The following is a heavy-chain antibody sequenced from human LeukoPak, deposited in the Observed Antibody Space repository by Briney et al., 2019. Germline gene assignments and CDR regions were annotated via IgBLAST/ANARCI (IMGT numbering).Heavy chain of an antibody. V-gene: IGHV3-21*01. CDR2: ISSSSSYI. CDR3: ARASAGIAAAGTDY. D-gene: IGHD6-13*01. J-gene: IGHJ4*02. CDR1: GFTFSSYS. Sequence: GGSLRLSCAASGFTFSSYSMNWVRQAPGKGLKWVSSISSSSSYIYYADSVKGRFTISRDNAKNSLCLQMNSLRAEDTAVYYCARASAGIAAAGTDYWGQGTLVTVSS.